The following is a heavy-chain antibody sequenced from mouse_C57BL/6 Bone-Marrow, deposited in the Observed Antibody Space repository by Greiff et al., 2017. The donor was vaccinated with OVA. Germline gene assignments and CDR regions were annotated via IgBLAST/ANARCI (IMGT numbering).Heavy chain of an antibody. Sequence: QVQLKQPGAELVRPGSSVKLSCKASGSTFTSYWMDWVKQRPGQGLEWIGNIYPSDSETHYNQKFKDKATLTVDKSSSTAYMQLSSLTSEDSAVYYCARSTTVVVDYWGQGTTLTVSS. V-gene: IGHV1-61*01. CDR2: IYPSDSET. D-gene: IGHD1-1*01. J-gene: IGHJ2*01. CDR3: ARSTTVVVDY. CDR1: GSTFTSYW.